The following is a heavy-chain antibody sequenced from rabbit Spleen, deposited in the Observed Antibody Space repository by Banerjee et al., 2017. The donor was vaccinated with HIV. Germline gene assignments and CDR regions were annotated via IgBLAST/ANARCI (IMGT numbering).Heavy chain of an antibody. Sequence: QSLEESGGDLVKPGASLTLTCTASGLDFSSYYYMCWVRQAPGKGLEWIGCIYTSSGDIYYASWAKGRFTISKTSSTTVTLQMTSLTAADTATYFCVRDLGYDDDSEKGYFNLWGPGTLVTVS. CDR2: IYTSSGDI. D-gene: IGHD2-1*01. J-gene: IGHJ4*01. CDR3: VRDLGYDDDSEKGYFNL. CDR1: GLDFSSYYY. V-gene: IGHV1S40*01.